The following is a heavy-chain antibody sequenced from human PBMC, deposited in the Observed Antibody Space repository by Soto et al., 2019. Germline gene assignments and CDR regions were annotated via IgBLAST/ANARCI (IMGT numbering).Heavy chain of an antibody. CDR1: GGSISSYY. D-gene: IGHD5-18*01. J-gene: IGHJ4*02. Sequence: NPSETLSLTCTVSGGSISSYYWSWIRQPPGKGLEWIGYIYDSGSTNYNPSLKSRVTISVDTSKNQFSLKLSSVTAADTAVYYCARGGVVGYSYGEIDYWGQGTLVTVSS. CDR2: IYDSGST. CDR3: ARGGVVGYSYGEIDY. V-gene: IGHV4-59*08.